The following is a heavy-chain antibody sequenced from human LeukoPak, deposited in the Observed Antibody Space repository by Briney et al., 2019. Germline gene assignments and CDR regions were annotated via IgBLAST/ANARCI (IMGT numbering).Heavy chain of an antibody. Sequence: PSETLSLTCTVSGGSISSYYWSWIRQPAGKGLEWIGRIETSGNTNYKPSLKSRVTISVDTSKNQFSLKLSSVTAADTAVYYCARRGSLYYYGSGSYYKSHYYMDVWGKGTTVTISS. CDR1: GGSISSYY. J-gene: IGHJ6*03. CDR2: IETSGNT. CDR3: ARRGSLYYYGSGSYYKSHYYMDV. D-gene: IGHD3-10*01. V-gene: IGHV4-4*07.